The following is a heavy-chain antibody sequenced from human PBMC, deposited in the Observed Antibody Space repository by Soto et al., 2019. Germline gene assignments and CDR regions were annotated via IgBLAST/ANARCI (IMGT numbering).Heavy chain of an antibody. J-gene: IGHJ3*02. CDR3: ARFYMVRGVMGAFDI. D-gene: IGHD3-10*01. Sequence: PSETLSLTCTVSGGSISSGGYYWSWIRQHPGKGLEWIGYIYYSGSTYYKPSLKSRVTISVDTSKNQFSLKLSSVTAAYMAVYYCARFYMVRGVMGAFDIWGQGTMVTVSS. CDR1: GGSISSGGYY. V-gene: IGHV4-31*03. CDR2: IYYSGST.